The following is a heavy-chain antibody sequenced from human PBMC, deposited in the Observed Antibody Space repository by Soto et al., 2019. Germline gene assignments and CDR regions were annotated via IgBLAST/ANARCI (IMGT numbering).Heavy chain of an antibody. J-gene: IGHJ4*02. D-gene: IGHD6-13*01. CDR3: ARGGGSWYAEDY. CDR2: IIPILGIA. V-gene: IGHV1-69*02. Sequence: QVQLVQSGAEVKKPGSSVTVSCKASGGTFSSYTISWVRQAPGQGLEWMGRIIPILGIANYAQNFQGRVTITADKSTSTAYMELSSLISEDTAVYYCARGGGSWYAEDYWGQGTLVTVSS. CDR1: GGTFSSYT.